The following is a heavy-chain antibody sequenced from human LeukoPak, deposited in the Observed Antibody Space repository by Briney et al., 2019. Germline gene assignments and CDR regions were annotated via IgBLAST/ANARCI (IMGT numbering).Heavy chain of an antibody. V-gene: IGHV1-69*13. D-gene: IGHD1-1*01. Sequence: ASVKVSCKASGGTFGSYAISWVRQAPGQGLEWMGGIIPIFGTANYAQKFQGRVTITADESTSTAYMELSSLRSEDTAVYYCARVLRNVPYYYYGMDVWGQGTTVTVSS. CDR1: GGTFGSYA. CDR2: IIPIFGTA. CDR3: ARVLRNVPYYYYGMDV. J-gene: IGHJ6*02.